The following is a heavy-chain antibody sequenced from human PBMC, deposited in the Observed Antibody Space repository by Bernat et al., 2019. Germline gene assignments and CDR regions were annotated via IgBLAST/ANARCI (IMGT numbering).Heavy chain of an antibody. V-gene: IGHV4-59*01. CDR2: IYYSGNT. D-gene: IGHD5-18*01. Sequence: QVQLQESGPGLVKPSETLSLTCTVSGGSISSYYWSWIRQPPGKGLEWIGYIYYSGNTNYNPSLGSRVTISVDTSKNQFSLRLYSVTAADTAVYYCARVGGYSSPISNWGQGTLVTVSS. CDR1: GGSISSYY. CDR3: ARVGGYSSPISN. J-gene: IGHJ4*02.